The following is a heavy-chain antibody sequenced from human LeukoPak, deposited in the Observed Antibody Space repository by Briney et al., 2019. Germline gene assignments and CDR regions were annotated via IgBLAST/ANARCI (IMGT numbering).Heavy chain of an antibody. CDR3: AKQATVRYSSSYAFDY. D-gene: IGHD6-13*01. V-gene: IGHV3-23*01. CDR2: ISGSGGST. CDR1: GFTFSSYA. J-gene: IGHJ4*02. Sequence: PGGSLRLSCAASGFTFSSYAMSWVRQAPGKGPEWVSAISGSGGSTYYADSVKGRFTISRDNSKNTLYLQMNSLRAEDTAVYYCAKQATVRYSSSYAFDYWGQGTLVTVSS.